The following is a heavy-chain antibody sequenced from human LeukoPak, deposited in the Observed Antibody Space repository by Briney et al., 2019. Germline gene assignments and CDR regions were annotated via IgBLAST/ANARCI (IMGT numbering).Heavy chain of an antibody. J-gene: IGHJ4*02. CDR3: ARATVREVVAAAYYFDY. CDR2: MNPNSGNT. Sequence: VASVKVSCKASGYTFTSYDINWVRQATGQGLEWMGWMNPNSGNTGYAQKFQGRVTMTRNTSISTAYMELSSLRSEDTAVYYCARATVREVVAAAYYFDYRGQGTLVTVSS. CDR1: GYTFTSYD. V-gene: IGHV1-8*01. D-gene: IGHD2-15*01.